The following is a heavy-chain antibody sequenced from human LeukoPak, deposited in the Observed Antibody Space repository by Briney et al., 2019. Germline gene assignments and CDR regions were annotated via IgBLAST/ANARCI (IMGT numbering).Heavy chain of an antibody. CDR1: GDSISDYY. V-gene: IGHV4-59*01. D-gene: IGHD3-16*01. CDR2: IYDSGRT. Sequence: SETLSLTCTISGDSISDYYWSWIRQPPGKRLEWIGYIYDSGRTDYNPSLKSRVTISVDTSKKQFFLKLRSVTAADTAAYYCARTIGPIDIWGQGTMVTVSS. J-gene: IGHJ3*02. CDR3: ARTIGPIDI.